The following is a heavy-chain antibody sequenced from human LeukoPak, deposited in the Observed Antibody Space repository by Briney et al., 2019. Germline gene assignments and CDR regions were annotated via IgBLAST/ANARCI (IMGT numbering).Heavy chain of an antibody. CDR1: GVSFNDYY. V-gene: IGHV4-34*01. J-gene: IGHJ4*02. Sequence: PSETLSLTCAVPGVSFNDYYWSWVRQTPGKGLEWIGEINHSGYTNDSPSLKSRVTLSIDTSRKQFSLNLRSVTVADTGIYYCTRMTTGHDYWGQGTLVTVSS. D-gene: IGHD4-17*01. CDR3: TRMTTGHDY. CDR2: INHSGYT.